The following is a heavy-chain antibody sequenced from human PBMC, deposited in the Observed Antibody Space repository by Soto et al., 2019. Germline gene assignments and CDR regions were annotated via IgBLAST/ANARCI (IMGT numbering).Heavy chain of an antibody. CDR3: ASLKMGYSTFDP. V-gene: IGHV4-30-4*01. CDR2: SYYSGSS. Sequence: QVQLQESGPGLVKPSQTLSLTCTVSGGSISSGDYYWSWIRQPPGKGLEWIGYSYYSGSSYHNPALKSRVNIAVDTSKNQFSLKLSSVTAADTAVYYCASLKMGYSTFDPWGQGTLVTVSS. CDR1: GGSISSGDYY. J-gene: IGHJ5*02. D-gene: IGHD5-18*01.